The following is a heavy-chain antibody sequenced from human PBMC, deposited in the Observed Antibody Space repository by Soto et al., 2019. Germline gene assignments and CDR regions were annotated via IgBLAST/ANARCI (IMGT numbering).Heavy chain of an antibody. CDR2: ISAYNGNT. CDR3: AREGGYYYDSSGVFDY. Sequence: GASVKVSCKASGYTFTSYGISWVRQAPGQGLEWMGWISAYNGNTNYAQKLQGRVTMTTDTSTSTAYMELRCLRSDDTAVYYCAREGGYYYDSSGVFDYWGQGTLVTVSS. CDR1: GYTFTSYG. V-gene: IGHV1-18*01. D-gene: IGHD3-22*01. J-gene: IGHJ4*02.